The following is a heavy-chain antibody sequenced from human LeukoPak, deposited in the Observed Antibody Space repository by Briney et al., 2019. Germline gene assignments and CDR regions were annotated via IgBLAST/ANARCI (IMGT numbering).Heavy chain of an antibody. J-gene: IGHJ4*02. CDR2: ISESGGST. CDR3: AKGSF. CDR1: GFTFSSSA. Sequence: GGSLRLSCAASGFTFSSSAMSWVRQAPGKGLEWVSGISESGGSTYYADSVKGRFTSSRDNSKNTLYLQMNNLRAEDTAAYYCAKGSFWGQGTLVTVSS. V-gene: IGHV3-23*01. D-gene: IGHD3-10*01.